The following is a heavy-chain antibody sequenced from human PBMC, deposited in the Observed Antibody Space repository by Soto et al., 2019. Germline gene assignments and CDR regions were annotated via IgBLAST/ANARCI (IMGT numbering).Heavy chain of an antibody. V-gene: IGHV4-34*01. J-gene: IGHJ4*02. CDR3: ARGIATPDKYSLDS. CDR2: INHSGNT. D-gene: IGHD2-21*01. Sequence: LTCAVYGGSFSGYSWTGISQPPGKGLEWIGEINHSGNTNYNPSLKSRVTISVDTSKNQFSLKLNSVTAADTAVYYCARGIATPDKYSLDSWGQGTLVTVSS. CDR1: GGSFSGYS.